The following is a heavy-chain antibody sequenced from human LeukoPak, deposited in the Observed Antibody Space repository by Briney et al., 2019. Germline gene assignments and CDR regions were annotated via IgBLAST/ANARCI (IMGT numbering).Heavy chain of an antibody. Sequence: SETLSLTCTVPGGPISSYYWSWVRQPPGKVLEWVGHIYYSGSPNSKPSLKSRVTISVDTSKNQFSLKLSSVTAADTAVYYCARERGDSSGYYHYYYYMDVWGKGTTVTVPS. V-gene: IGHV4-59*01. CDR2: IYYSGSP. CDR1: GGPISSYY. D-gene: IGHD3-22*01. J-gene: IGHJ6*03. CDR3: ARERGDSSGYYHYYYYMDV.